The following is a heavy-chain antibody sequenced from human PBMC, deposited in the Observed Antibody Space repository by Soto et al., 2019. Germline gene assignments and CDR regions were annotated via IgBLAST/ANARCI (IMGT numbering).Heavy chain of an antibody. V-gene: IGHV3-30-3*01. CDR3: ARPWGQLSTYYYGMDT. CDR2: ISYDSDNK. CDR1: GFTFRNYA. D-gene: IGHD3-16*01. Sequence: GGSLRLSCAASGFTFRNYAMHWVRQAPGKGLEWVATISYDSDNKYYTDSVKGPFTISRDNSKNTLYLQMNSLRPGDTAVYYCARPWGQLSTYYYGMDTWGQGTTVTVSS. J-gene: IGHJ6*02.